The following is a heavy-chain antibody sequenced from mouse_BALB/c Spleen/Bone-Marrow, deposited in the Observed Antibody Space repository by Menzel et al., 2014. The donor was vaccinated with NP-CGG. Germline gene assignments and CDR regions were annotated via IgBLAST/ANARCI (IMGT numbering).Heavy chain of an antibody. J-gene: IGHJ1*01. CDR2: ILPGSGNT. CDR1: GYTFRSYW. Sequence: LQAAGGGMMETGASVKICCLVNGYTFRSYWIEWVKQRPGHGLEWIGEILPGSGNTNYNEKFKVKTTLTADKSSSTAYMFLSSLTSEDSAIYFCAYYRYDEYFDVWGAGTTVTVSS. V-gene: IGHV1-9*01. CDR3: AYYRYDEYFDV. D-gene: IGHD2-14*01.